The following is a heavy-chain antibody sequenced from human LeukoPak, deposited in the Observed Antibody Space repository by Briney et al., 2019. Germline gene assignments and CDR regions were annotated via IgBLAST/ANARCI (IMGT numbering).Heavy chain of an antibody. CDR2: IYYSGYT. CDR1: GASINSEGFF. D-gene: IGHD4-17*01. J-gene: IGHJ3*02. Sequence: SETLSLTCTVSGASINSEGFFWSWIRPHPGKGLEWIGHIYYSGYTYYNPSLTSRLAISLDTSKTQFSLRLSSVTAADTALYYCARVLGVTTGHTFDIWGQGIMVTVSS. V-gene: IGHV4-31*03. CDR3: ARVLGVTTGHTFDI.